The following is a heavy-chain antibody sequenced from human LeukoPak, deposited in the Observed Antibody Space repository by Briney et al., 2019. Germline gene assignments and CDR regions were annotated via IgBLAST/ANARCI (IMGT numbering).Heavy chain of an antibody. J-gene: IGHJ5*02. CDR2: FYYTGDT. CDR1: GVSITTSSFY. Sequence: PSEPLSLTCNVSGVSITTSSFYWGWIRQTPGKGLEWIGTFYYTGDTYYNRSLKSRATIDVDTSKDQFFLALSSVTAADTAVYYCVRAVGAVAGPGDWFDPWGPGTLVIVSS. D-gene: IGHD6-19*01. CDR3: VRAVGAVAGPGDWFDP. V-gene: IGHV4-39*01.